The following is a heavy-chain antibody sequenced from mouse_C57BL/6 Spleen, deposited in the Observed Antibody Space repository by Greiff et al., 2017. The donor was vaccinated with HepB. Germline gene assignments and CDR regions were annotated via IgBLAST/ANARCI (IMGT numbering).Heavy chain of an antibody. Sequence: QVQLKQSGAELVKPGASVKMSCKASGYTFTSYWITWVKQRPGQGLEWIGDIYPGSGSTNYNEKFKSKATLTVHTSSSTAYMQLSSLTSEDSAVYYCARGGWLLRDWFAYWGQGTLVTVSA. V-gene: IGHV1-55*01. D-gene: IGHD2-3*01. CDR3: ARGGWLLRDWFAY. CDR2: IYPGSGST. J-gene: IGHJ3*01. CDR1: GYTFTSYW.